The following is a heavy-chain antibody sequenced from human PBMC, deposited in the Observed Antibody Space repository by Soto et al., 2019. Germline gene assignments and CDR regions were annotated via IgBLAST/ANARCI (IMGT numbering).Heavy chain of an antibody. Sequence: HPVGSLRLSCAASGFTFSHYWMHWVRQDPGKGLVWVSGINNDGTSTKYADSVKGRFTISRDNAKNTLYLQINSLRVEDTAVYYCARGNYYGMDVWGQGTTVTVSS. CDR2: INNDGTST. CDR1: GFTFSHYW. J-gene: IGHJ6*02. CDR3: ARGNYYGMDV. V-gene: IGHV3-74*03.